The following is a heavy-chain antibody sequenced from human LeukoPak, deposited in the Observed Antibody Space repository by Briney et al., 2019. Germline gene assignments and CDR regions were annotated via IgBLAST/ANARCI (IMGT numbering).Heavy chain of an antibody. D-gene: IGHD3/OR15-3a*01. CDR3: ARQTGSGLFILP. Sequence: GGSLRLSCAASGFTFSSYGMHWVRQAPGKGLEWVSSLSGSGSTSYYSHSVKGRFTISRDNSKNTVYLQMDSLRADDTALYYCARQTGSGLFILPGGQGTLVTVSS. CDR1: GFTFSSYG. V-gene: IGHV3-23*01. J-gene: IGHJ4*02. CDR2: LSGSGSTS.